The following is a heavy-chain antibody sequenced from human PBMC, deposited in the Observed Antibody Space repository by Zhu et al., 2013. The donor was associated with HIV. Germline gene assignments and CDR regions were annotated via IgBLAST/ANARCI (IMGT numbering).Heavy chain of an antibody. CDR1: GYTFTNYG. CDR2: ISSYNGNT. CDR3: AESSGSGYIGY. D-gene: IGHD3-22*01. Sequence: QVQLVQSGAEVKKPGASVKVSCKASGYTFTNYGITWVRQAPGQGLEWMGWISSYNGNTNYAQMLQGRVTMTTDTSTSTAYMDLRSLRSEDTAVYYCAESSGSGYIGYWGQGTLVTVSS. V-gene: IGHV1-18*01. J-gene: IGHJ4*02.